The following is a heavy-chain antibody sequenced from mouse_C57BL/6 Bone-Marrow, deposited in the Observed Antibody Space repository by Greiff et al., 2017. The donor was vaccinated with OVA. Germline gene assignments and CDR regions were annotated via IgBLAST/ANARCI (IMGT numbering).Heavy chain of an antibody. Sequence: EVHLVESGEGLVKPGGSLKLSCAASGFTFSSYAMSWVRQTPEKRLEWVAYISSGGDYIYYADTVKGRFTISRDNARNPRYLQMGSLKSEDTAMYYCTRYGYLFDYWGQGTTLTVSS. CDR2: ISSGGDYI. D-gene: IGHD2-2*01. J-gene: IGHJ2*01. V-gene: IGHV5-9-1*02. CDR1: GFTFSSYA. CDR3: TRYGYLFDY.